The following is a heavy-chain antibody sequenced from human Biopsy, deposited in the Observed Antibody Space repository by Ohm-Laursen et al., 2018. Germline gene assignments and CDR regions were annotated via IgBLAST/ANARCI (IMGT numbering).Heavy chain of an antibody. V-gene: IGHV1-69*06. D-gene: IGHD2-15*01. CDR2: IVPLFETT. CDR3: AKAGQTSGEYVVPRHFDS. Sequence: SVKVSCKASGYNFDIYPLFWVRQAPGQGFEWMGGIVPLFETTDSAQKFQGRVTITADRSTATAYIELSGLTSEDTAIYYCAKAGQTSGEYVVPRHFDSWGQGTRVTVSS. J-gene: IGHJ4*02. CDR1: GYNFDIYP.